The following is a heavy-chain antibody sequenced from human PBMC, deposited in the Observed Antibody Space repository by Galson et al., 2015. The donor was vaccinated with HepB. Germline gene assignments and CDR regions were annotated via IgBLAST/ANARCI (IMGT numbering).Heavy chain of an antibody. CDR2: TYDRSKWYN. J-gene: IGHJ5*02. Sequence: CVIPGDSVSSNSAAWNWIRQSPSRPLEWLGRTYDRSKWYNDYAVSVKSRITINTDTSKTKFSLQLNSVTPKDTVVYYCARGIGVIAAAGNPKTLSHNWYDPWGQGTLVTVSS. CDR3: ARGIGVIAAAGNPKTLSHNWYDP. D-gene: IGHD6-13*01. V-gene: IGHV6-1*01. CDR1: GDSVSSNSAA.